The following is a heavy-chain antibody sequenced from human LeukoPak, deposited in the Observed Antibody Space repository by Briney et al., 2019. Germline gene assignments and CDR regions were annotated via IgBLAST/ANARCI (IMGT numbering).Heavy chain of an antibody. V-gene: IGHV3-23*01. J-gene: IGHJ4*02. CDR3: AKDLPVLWFGESGLVDY. CDR2: INGSGGST. Sequence: GGSLRLSCAVSGFTFDDYAMHWVRQVPGKGLEWVSGINGSGGSTYYADSVKGRFTISRDNSKNTLYLQMNSLRAEDTAVYYCAKDLPVLWFGESGLVDYWGQGTLVTVSS. D-gene: IGHD3-10*01. CDR1: GFTFDDYA.